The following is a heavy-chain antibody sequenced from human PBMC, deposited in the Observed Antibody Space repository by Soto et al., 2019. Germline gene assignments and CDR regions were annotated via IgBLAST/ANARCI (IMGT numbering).Heavy chain of an antibody. CDR3: AKDRYSSSWSEPNWFDP. D-gene: IGHD6-13*01. CDR1: GFTFSSYA. Sequence: GGSLRLSCAASGFTFSSYAMSWVRQAPGKGLEWVSAISGSGGSTYYADSVKGRFTISRDNSKNTLYLQMNSLRAEDTAVYYCAKDRYSSSWSEPNWFDPWGQGTLVTVSS. V-gene: IGHV3-23*01. CDR2: ISGSGGST. J-gene: IGHJ5*02.